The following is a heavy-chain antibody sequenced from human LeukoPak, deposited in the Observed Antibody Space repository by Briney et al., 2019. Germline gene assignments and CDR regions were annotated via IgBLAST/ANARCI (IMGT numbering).Heavy chain of an antibody. J-gene: IGHJ5*02. CDR1: GFTFSTYW. Sequence: GGSLRLSCAASGFTFSTYWTNWVRQAPGKGLEWVANTKQDGSEKYYVDSLKGRFTISRDNAKNSLYLQVNSLRAEDTAVYYCAGGSGFLVTSWGQGTLVAVSS. D-gene: IGHD3-3*01. V-gene: IGHV3-7*04. CDR2: TKQDGSEK. CDR3: AGGSGFLVTS.